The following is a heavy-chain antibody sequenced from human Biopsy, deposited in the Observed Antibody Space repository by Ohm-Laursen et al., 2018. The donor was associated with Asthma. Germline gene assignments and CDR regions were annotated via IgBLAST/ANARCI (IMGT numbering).Heavy chain of an antibody. J-gene: IGHJ4*02. D-gene: IGHD3-22*01. CDR2: IYSGGTT. Sequence: LRLSCAASGFAVSRDYMFWVRQAPGKGLEWVSVIYSGGTTHTADSVRGRFTISRDYSKNTLYLQMHSLRAEDTAVYYCARGDSSNWSHYYFDYWGQGTLVTVSS. V-gene: IGHV3-53*01. CDR1: GFAVSRDY. CDR3: ARGDSSNWSHYYFDY.